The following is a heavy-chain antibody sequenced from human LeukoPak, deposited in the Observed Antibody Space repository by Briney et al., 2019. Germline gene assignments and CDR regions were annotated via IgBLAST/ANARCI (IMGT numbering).Heavy chain of an antibody. CDR3: ARGLGYSYGYGIDY. CDR2: IWFDGSNQ. CDR1: GFIFSSYA. Sequence: GGSLRLSCAASGFIFSSYAMHWVRRAPGKGPEWVAIIWFDGSNQYYAESVEGRFTVSRDNSKNTLYLQMNSLGAEDTAVYSCARGLGYSYGYGIDYWGQGTLVIASS. V-gene: IGHV3-33*01. D-gene: IGHD5-18*01. J-gene: IGHJ4*02.